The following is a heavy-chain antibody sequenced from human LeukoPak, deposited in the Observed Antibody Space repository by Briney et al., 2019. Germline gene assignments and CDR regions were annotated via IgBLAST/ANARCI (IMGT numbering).Heavy chain of an antibody. CDR3: ARGIGGSSWYYYFDY. CDR2: IIPIFGTA. D-gene: IGHD6-13*01. V-gene: IGHV1-69*05. CDR1: GGTFSSYA. J-gene: IGHJ4*02. Sequence: SVKVSCKASGGTFSSYAISWVRQAPGQGLEWMGRIIPIFGTANYAQKLQGRVTITTDESTSTAYMELSRLRSEDTAVYYCARGIGGSSWYYYFDYWGQGTLVTVSS.